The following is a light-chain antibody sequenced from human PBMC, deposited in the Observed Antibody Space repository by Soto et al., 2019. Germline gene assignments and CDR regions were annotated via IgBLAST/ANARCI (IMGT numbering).Light chain of an antibody. CDR3: CLYAGSSFYV. V-gene: IGLV2-23*02. Sequence: QSVLTQPASVSGSPGQSITISCTGTSSDVGSYNLVSWYQQHPGKAPKLMIYEVSKRPSGVSNRFSGSKSGNTASLTISGLQAEDEADYYCCLYAGSSFYVFGTGTKLTVL. J-gene: IGLJ1*01. CDR2: EVS. CDR1: SSDVGSYNL.